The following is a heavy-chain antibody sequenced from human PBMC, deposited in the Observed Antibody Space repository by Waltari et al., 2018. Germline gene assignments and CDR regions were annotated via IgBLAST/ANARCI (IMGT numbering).Heavy chain of an antibody. D-gene: IGHD5-18*01. CDR1: GGSISSYY. Sequence: QVQLQESGPGLVKPSETLSLTCTVSGGSISSYYWSWIRQPPGKGLEWIWYIYYSGSTNYNPSLKSRVTIAVDTSKNQFSLKLSSVTAADTAVYYCARIGYSYGYFDYWGQGTLVTVSS. J-gene: IGHJ4*02. V-gene: IGHV4-59*01. CDR3: ARIGYSYGYFDY. CDR2: IYYSGST.